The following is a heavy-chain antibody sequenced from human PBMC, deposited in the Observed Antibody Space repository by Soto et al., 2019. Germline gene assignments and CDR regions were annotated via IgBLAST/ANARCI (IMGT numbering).Heavy chain of an antibody. CDR1: GYTFTSFY. CDR2: INPSGTTT. D-gene: IGHD3-10*01. CDR3: ARAVHTMIQGVRFRVDQ. Sequence: ASVKVSCKASGYTFTSFYMHWVRQAPGQGLEWMGIINPSGTTTDYAQKFQGRVTMTRDTSTSTYYMELSSLTSEDTAVYYCARAVHTMIQGVRFRVDQWGQGTLVTVSS. J-gene: IGHJ4*02. V-gene: IGHV1-46*01.